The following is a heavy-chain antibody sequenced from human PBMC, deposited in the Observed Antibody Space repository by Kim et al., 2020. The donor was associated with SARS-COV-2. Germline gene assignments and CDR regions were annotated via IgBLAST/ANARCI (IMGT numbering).Heavy chain of an antibody. D-gene: IGHD3-16*01. J-gene: IGHJ4*02. CDR2: VRGKSNSYAT. V-gene: IGHV3-73*01. CDR3: TKSRDGYGSFDF. Sequence: GGSLRLSCAASGFTFSDSSVHWVRQASGKGLEWLGRVRGKSNSYATTYGASAKGRFYITRDDATSTAFLQLNSLDTEDTAVYYCTKSRDGYGSFDFWGQGTLVTVSS. CDR1: GFTFSDSS.